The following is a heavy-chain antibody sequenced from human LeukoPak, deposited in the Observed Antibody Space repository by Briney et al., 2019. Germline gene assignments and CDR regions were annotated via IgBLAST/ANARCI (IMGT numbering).Heavy chain of an antibody. CDR3: ARDFQIAFG. V-gene: IGHV3-7*01. J-gene: IGHJ4*02. D-gene: IGHD3-16*01. Sequence: GGSLRLSCAASGFSNSRYWMSWVRQAPGKGLEWVANIKGDESEKYYVDSVRGRFTIFRDNAKNSVYLQMNSLRAEDTAVYYWARDFQIAFGGGQGTLVTVSS. CDR2: IKGDESEK. CDR1: GFSNSRYW.